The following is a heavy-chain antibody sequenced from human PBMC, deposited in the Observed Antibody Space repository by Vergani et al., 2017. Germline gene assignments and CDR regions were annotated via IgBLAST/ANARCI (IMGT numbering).Heavy chain of an antibody. D-gene: IGHD2-2*02. CDR1: GYSFTSYW. CDR2: IYPGDSDT. J-gene: IGHJ6*02. Sequence: EVQLVQSGAEVKKPGESLKISCKGSGYSFTSYWIGWVRQMPGKGLEWMGIIYPGDSDTRYSPSFQGQVTISADKSISTAYLQWSSLRSEDTAVYYCARGGPDIVVVPAAIQLYYYYYYGMDVWGQGTTVTVSS. CDR3: ARGGPDIVVVPAAIQLYYYYYYGMDV. V-gene: IGHV5-51*03.